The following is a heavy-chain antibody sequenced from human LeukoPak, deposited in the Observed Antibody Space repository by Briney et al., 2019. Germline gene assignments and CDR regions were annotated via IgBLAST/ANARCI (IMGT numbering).Heavy chain of an antibody. V-gene: IGHV1-18*01. CDR2: ISAYNGNT. D-gene: IGHD2-2*01. Sequence: ASVKVSCKASGYTFTNYGFSWVRQAPGQGLEWMGWISAYNGNTNYAQELQGRVTMTTDTSTSTAYMEVRSLRSDDTAVYYCARDAPXCXSTXCYAGRYFDYWGQGTLVTVSS. J-gene: IGHJ4*02. CDR3: ARDAPXCXSTXCYAGRYFDY. CDR1: GYTFTNYG.